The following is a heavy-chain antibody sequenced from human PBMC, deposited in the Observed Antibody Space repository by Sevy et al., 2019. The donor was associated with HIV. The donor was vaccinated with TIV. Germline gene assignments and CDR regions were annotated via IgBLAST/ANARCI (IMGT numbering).Heavy chain of an antibody. J-gene: IGHJ4*02. CDR2: IKSKTDGGTT. CDR3: TTYRPAQRGFCSGSFHAEFDY. D-gene: IGHD3-3*01. V-gene: IGHV3-15*01. Sequence: GGSLRLSCAASGFTFNNAWMSWVRQAPGKGLEWDGHIKSKTDGGTTDYAAPMKGRFTVSRDDSKNTLYLQMNSLKTEDTAVYYCTTYRPAQRGFCSGSFHAEFDYWGQGTLVTVSS. CDR1: GFTFNNAW.